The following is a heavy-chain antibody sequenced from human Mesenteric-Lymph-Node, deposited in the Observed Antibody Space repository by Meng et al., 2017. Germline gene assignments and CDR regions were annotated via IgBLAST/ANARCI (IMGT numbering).Heavy chain of an antibody. J-gene: IGHJ5*02. CDR2: ISGSGGST. CDR1: GFTFSSYS. D-gene: IGHD3-22*01. CDR3: AKDDYDSSGYYHPYNWFDP. V-gene: IGHV3-23*01. Sequence: GESLKISCAASGFTFSSYSMNWVRQAPGKGLEWVSAISGSGGSTYYADSVKGRFTISRDNSKNTLYLQMNSLRAEDTAVYYCAKDDYDSSGYYHPYNWFDPWGQGTLVTVSS.